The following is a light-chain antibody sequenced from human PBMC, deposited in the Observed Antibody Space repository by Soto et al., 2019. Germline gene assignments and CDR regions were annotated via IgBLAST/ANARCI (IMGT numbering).Light chain of an antibody. CDR1: SSDVGGYNY. CDR2: DVS. V-gene: IGLV2-14*01. Sequence: QSALTQPVSVSGSPGQPITISRTGTSSDVGGYNYVSWYQQHPGKAPKLMIYDVSNRPSGVSNRFSGSKSGNTASLTISGLQAEDEADYYCSSYTSSSTPVVFGGGTKLTVL. CDR3: SSYTSSSTPVV. J-gene: IGLJ2*01.